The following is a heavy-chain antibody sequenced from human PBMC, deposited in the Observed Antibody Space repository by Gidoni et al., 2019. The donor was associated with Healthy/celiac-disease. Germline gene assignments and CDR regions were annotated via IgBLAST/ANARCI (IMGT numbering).Heavy chain of an antibody. D-gene: IGHD4-17*01. V-gene: IGHV3-33*01. Sequence: QVQLVESGGGVVQPGRSLRLSCAASGFTFSSYGMHWVRQAPGKGLEWVAVIWYDGSNKYYADSVKGRFTISRDNSKNTLYLQMNSLRAEDTAVYYCARDLRWDYGDYGDAFDIWGQGTMVTVSS. CDR2: IWYDGSNK. CDR1: GFTFSSYG. CDR3: ARDLRWDYGDYGDAFDI. J-gene: IGHJ3*02.